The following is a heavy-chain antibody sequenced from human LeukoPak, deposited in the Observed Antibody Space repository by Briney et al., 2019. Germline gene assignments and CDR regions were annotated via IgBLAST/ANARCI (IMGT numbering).Heavy chain of an antibody. V-gene: IGHV5-51*01. Sequence: GESLKISCKGSGYSLTSYWIGWVRQMPGKGLEWMGIIYPGDSDTRYSPSFQGQVTISADKSISTAYLQWSSLKASDTAMYYCARSGYCGGDCYSGDAFDIRGRGTMVTVSS. J-gene: IGHJ3*02. CDR1: GYSLTSYW. CDR2: IYPGDSDT. D-gene: IGHD2-21*02. CDR3: ARSGYCGGDCYSGDAFDI.